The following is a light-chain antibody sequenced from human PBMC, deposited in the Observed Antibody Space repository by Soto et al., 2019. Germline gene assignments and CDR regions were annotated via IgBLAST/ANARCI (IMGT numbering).Light chain of an antibody. Sequence: DIQMTQSPSSLSAFVGDRVTITCRASQSVSSYLNWYQQKPGKAPKLLIYATSSLQGGVPSRFSGSGSGTDFTLTISSLQSEDCATYYCQQSYSTPLTFGPGTKVDI. V-gene: IGKV1-39*01. CDR1: QSVSSY. J-gene: IGKJ3*01. CDR3: QQSYSTPLT. CDR2: ATS.